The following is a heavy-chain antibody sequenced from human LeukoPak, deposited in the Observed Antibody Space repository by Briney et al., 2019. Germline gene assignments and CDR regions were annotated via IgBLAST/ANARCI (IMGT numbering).Heavy chain of an antibody. CDR2: INHSGST. CDR1: GGSFSGYY. V-gene: IGHV4-34*01. Sequence: SETLSLTCAVYGGSFSGYYWSWIRQPPGKGLEWIGEINHSGSTNYNPFLKSRVTISVDTSKNQFSLKLSSVTAADTAVYYCARDIIAAAGTLGYWGQGTLVTVSS. CDR3: ARDIIAAAGTLGY. J-gene: IGHJ4*02. D-gene: IGHD6-13*01.